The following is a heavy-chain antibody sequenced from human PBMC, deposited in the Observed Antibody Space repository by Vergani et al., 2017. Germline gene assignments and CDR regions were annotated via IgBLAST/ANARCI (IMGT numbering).Heavy chain of an antibody. CDR2: IYSGGST. D-gene: IGHD2-15*01. CDR1: GFTVSSNY. J-gene: IGHJ6*03. Sequence: EVQLVESGGGLVQPGGSLRLSCAASGFTVSSNYMSWVRQAPGKGLEWVSVIYSGGSTYYADSVKGRFTISRDNSKNTLDRQMNSLRAEDTAVYYCAAIGGGNYYYYMDVWGKGTTVTVSS. CDR3: AAIGGGNYYYYMDV. V-gene: IGHV3-66*01.